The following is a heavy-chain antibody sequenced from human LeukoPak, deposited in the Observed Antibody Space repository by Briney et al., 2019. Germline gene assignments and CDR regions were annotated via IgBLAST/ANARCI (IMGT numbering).Heavy chain of an antibody. CDR3: AKELAPYYQLHQD. V-gene: IGHV3-30-3*01. Sequence: GGSLRLSFAASGFTFRSFAMHWVRQAPGKGLEWVAVVSTDGSNQYYADSVKGRFTISRDNSKNTLYLQMNSLRVEDTAVYYCAKELAPYYQLHQDWGQGTLVTVSS. CDR1: GFTFRSFA. D-gene: IGHD2-2*01. CDR2: VSTDGSNQ. J-gene: IGHJ4*02.